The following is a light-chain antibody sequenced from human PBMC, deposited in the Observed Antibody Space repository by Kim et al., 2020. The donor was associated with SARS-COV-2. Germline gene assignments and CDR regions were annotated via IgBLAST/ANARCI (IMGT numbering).Light chain of an antibody. CDR1: HDISNY. CDR3: QQYDDLPFT. V-gene: IGKV1-33*01. J-gene: IGKJ3*01. CDR2: GAS. Sequence: ESVGDRVSITCQASHDISNYLNWYQHKPEKAPKLLISGASNLEAGVPSRFGGSGSGRDFTFTISSLQPDDIATYYCQQYDDLPFTFGPGTKVDIK.